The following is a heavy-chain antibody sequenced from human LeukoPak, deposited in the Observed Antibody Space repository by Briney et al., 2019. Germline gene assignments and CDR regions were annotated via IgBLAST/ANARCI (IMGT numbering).Heavy chain of an antibody. CDR3: AKERYSSSWSTDFDY. D-gene: IGHD6-13*01. CDR1: GFTFSNYA. CDR2: ISGSGDST. J-gene: IGHJ4*02. V-gene: IGHV3-23*01. Sequence: GGSLRLSCAASGFTFSNYAMSWVRQAPGKGLEWVSAISGSGDSTYYTDSVKGRFTISRDNSKNTLYLQMNSLRAEDTAVYYCAKERYSSSWSTDFDYWGQGTLVTVSS.